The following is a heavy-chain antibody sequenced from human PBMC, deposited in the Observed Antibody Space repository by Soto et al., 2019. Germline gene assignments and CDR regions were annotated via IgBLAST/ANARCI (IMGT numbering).Heavy chain of an antibody. Sequence: GGSLRLSCAASGFTFSNSAMSWVRQAPGKGLDWVSSISDSGVSTYYADSVKGRFTISRDNSKNTLYLQMNSLRAEDTAVYYCAKDGSILEWLSPGSFYFDYWGQGTLVTVSS. V-gene: IGHV3-23*01. D-gene: IGHD3-3*01. CDR3: AKDGSILEWLSPGSFYFDY. CDR1: GFTFSNSA. CDR2: ISDSGVST. J-gene: IGHJ4*02.